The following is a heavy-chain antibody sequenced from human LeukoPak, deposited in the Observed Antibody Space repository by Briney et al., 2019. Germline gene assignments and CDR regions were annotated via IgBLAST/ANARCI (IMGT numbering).Heavy chain of an antibody. Sequence: GGSLRLSCAASGFTFSSYAMSWVRQAPGKGLEWVSAISGSGGSTYYADSVKGRITISRDNSKNTLYLQMNSLRAEDTAVYYCAKCESPITMIVVVTGGLFDYWGQGTLVTVSS. J-gene: IGHJ4*02. V-gene: IGHV3-23*01. CDR1: GFTFSSYA. CDR2: ISGSGGST. CDR3: AKCESPITMIVVVTGGLFDY. D-gene: IGHD3-22*01.